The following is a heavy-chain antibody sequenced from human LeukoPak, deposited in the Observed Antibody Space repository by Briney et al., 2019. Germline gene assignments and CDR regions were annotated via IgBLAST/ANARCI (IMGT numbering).Heavy chain of an antibody. J-gene: IGHJ4*02. CDR3: ARYVGATFAYYFDY. CDR2: IYTSGST. Sequence: NPSETLSLTCTVSGGSISSYYWSWIRQPAGKGLEWIGRIYTSGSTNYNPSLKSRVTISVDTSKNQFSLKLSSVTAADTAVYYCARYVGATFAYYFDYWGQGTLVTVSS. D-gene: IGHD1-26*01. V-gene: IGHV4-4*07. CDR1: GGSISSYY.